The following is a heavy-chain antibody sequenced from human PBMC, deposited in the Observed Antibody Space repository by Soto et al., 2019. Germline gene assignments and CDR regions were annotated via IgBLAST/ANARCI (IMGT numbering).Heavy chain of an antibody. D-gene: IGHD3-3*01. Sequence: PSETLSLTCTVSGGSISSGGYYWSCIRQHPGKGLECIGYIYYSGSTYYNPSLKSRVTISVDTSKNQFSLKLSAVTAADRAVYYCASVRIKIFGVVIKPNWFDPWGQGTLVTVSS. J-gene: IGHJ5*02. V-gene: IGHV4-31*03. CDR1: GGSISSGGYY. CDR3: ASVRIKIFGVVIKPNWFDP. CDR2: IYYSGST.